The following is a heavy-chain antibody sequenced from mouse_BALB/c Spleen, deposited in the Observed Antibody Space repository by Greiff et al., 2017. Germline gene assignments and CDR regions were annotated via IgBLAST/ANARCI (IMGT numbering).Heavy chain of an antibody. D-gene: IGHD2-4*01. J-gene: IGHJ2*01. V-gene: IGHV1-4*02. CDR3: ARWGLRRFDY. CDR2: INPSSGYT. CDR1: GYTFTSYT. Sequence: QVQLQQSAAELARPGASVKMSCKASGYTFTSYTMHWVKQRPGQGLEWIGYINPSSGYTEYNQKFKDKTTLTADKSSSTAYMQLSSLTSEDAAVYYCARWGLRRFDYWGQGTTLTVSS.